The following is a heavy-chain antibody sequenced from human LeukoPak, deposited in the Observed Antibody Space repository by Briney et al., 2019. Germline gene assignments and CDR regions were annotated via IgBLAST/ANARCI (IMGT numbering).Heavy chain of an antibody. CDR3: ARHPWGYSYGVHYYYYMDV. D-gene: IGHD5-18*01. CDR2: IYPGDSDT. V-gene: IGHV5-51*01. J-gene: IGHJ6*03. Sequence: HGESLKISCKGSGYSFTSYWIGWVRQMPGKGLEWMGIIYPGDSDTRYSPSFQGQVTISADKSISTAYLQWSSLKASDTAMYYCARHPWGYSYGVHYYYYMDVWGKGTTVTVSS. CDR1: GYSFTSYW.